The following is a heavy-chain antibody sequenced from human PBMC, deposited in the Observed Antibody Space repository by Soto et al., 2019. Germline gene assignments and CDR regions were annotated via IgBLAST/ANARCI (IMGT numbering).Heavy chain of an antibody. Sequence: PGGSLRLSCAASGFTFCSSWMDWVRQDPGKGLVWVSRVSGDGSSTNYADSVKGRFTISRDTSKNMLYLQMNSLRAEDTAIYYCAKDSHWAIISPTHDYWGHGTLVTVSS. CDR1: GFTFCSSW. CDR2: VSGDGSST. J-gene: IGHJ4*01. V-gene: IGHV3-74*01. D-gene: IGHD2-2*01. CDR3: AKDSHWAIISPTHDY.